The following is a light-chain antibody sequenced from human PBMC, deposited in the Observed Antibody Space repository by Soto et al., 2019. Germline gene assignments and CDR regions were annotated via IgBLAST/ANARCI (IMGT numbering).Light chain of an antibody. V-gene: IGLV2-14*01. CDR3: RSFSSAIAFL. J-gene: IGLJ1*01. CDR2: EVT. Sequence: QSALTQPASVSGSPGQSITISCTGTSSDIGAYNYVSWYQQHPGKAPKLMIYEVTNRPSGISNRFSDSRSGNTASLSISGLQAENEAEYYFRSFSSAIAFLFGTGIKVTVL. CDR1: SSDIGAYNY.